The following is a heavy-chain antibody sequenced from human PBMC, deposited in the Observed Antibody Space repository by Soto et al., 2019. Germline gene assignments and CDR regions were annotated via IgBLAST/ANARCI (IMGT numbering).Heavy chain of an antibody. CDR3: ARVYHYYDSSGYYFPFDY. CDR1: GASMSNDY. D-gene: IGHD3-22*01. V-gene: IGHV4-30-4*01. Sequence: TLSLTCTVSGASMSNDYWSWIRQPPGKGLEWIGYIYYSGSTYYNPSLKSRVTISVDTSKNQFSLKLSSVTAADTAVHYCARVYHYYDSSGYYFPFDYWGQGTLVTVSS. CDR2: IYYSGST. J-gene: IGHJ4*02.